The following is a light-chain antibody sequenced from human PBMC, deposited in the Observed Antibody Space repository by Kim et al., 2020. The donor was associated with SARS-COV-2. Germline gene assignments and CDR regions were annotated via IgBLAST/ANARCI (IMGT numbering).Light chain of an antibody. CDR2: KVS. V-gene: IGKV2-30*01. Sequence: PASISYRSRQSLVYTDGNTFLTWFHQRPGQSPRRLVYKVSSRDSGVPDRFSGSGSGTDFTLKISRVEAEDVGIYYCMQGTHWPPTFGQGTKVDIK. J-gene: IGKJ1*01. CDR1: QSLVYTDGNTF. CDR3: MQGTHWPPT.